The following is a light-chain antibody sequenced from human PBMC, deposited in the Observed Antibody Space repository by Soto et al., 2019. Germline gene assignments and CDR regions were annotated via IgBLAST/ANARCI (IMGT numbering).Light chain of an antibody. CDR2: KAS. Sequence: DIQMTHSPSTLSASVLDTVTVTCRFSQSVSGLLAWYQQKPGKAPKLLIYKASTLKSGVPSRFSGSGSGTEFTLTISSLQPDDFATYYCQHYNSYSGAFGQGTKVDNK. V-gene: IGKV1-5*03. CDR1: QSVSGL. CDR3: QHYNSYSGA. J-gene: IGKJ1*01.